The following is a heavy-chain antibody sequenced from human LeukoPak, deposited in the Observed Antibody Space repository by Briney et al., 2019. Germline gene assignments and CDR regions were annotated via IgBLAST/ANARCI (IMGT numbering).Heavy chain of an antibody. CDR3: AGKSGSYKGFDY. CDR1: GFSVSNDY. CDR2: IYSGSNT. V-gene: IGHV3-53*01. Sequence: PGGSLRLSCAASGFSVSNDYTSWVRQAPGKGLEWIPVIYSGSNTYYADSVKGRFAISRDNSKNTLYLLMNSLRPEDTAVYYCAGKSGSYKGFDYWGLGTLVTVSS. J-gene: IGHJ4*02. D-gene: IGHD1-26*01.